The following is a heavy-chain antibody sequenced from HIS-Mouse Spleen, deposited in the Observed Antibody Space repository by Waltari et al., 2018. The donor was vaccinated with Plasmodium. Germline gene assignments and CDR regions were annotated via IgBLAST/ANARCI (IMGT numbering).Heavy chain of an antibody. CDR2: IYYSGST. J-gene: IGHJ3*02. V-gene: IGHV4-59*01. Sequence: QVQLQESGPGLVKPSVTLSLTCTVSGGSTRSSYWRCIPQPPGKGLQWIGYIYYSGSTNYNPSLKSRVTISVDTSKNQCSLKLSSVTAADTAVYYCARATRPLLAAGNAFDIWGQGTMVTVSS. D-gene: IGHD6-13*01. CDR1: GGSTRSSY. CDR3: ARATRPLLAAGNAFDI.